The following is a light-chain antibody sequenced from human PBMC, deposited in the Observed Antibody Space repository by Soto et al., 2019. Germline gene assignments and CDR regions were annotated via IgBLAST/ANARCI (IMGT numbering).Light chain of an antibody. Sequence: QSVLTQPASVSGSPGQSITISCTGTSSDVGGYDYVSWYQLHPGKAPKLMVFEVSNRPSGVSYRFSGSKSGNTASLTISGLQAEDEADYFCSSYEISTAYLFGTGTKVT. CDR2: EVS. CDR1: SSDVGGYDY. CDR3: SSYEISTAYL. V-gene: IGLV2-14*01. J-gene: IGLJ1*01.